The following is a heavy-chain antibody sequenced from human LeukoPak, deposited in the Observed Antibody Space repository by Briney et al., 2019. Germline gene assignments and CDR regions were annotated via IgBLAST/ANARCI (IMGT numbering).Heavy chain of an antibody. Sequence: GGSLRLSCAASGFTFTNYGMHWVRQAPGKGLEWVAVIWYDGSNKLYADSVKGRFTISRDNSKNTLYLQMNSLRAEDTAVYYCARDRTSSSEYFDYWGQGTLVTVSS. V-gene: IGHV3-33*01. D-gene: IGHD6-6*01. J-gene: IGHJ4*02. CDR2: IWYDGSNK. CDR1: GFTFTNYG. CDR3: ARDRTSSSEYFDY.